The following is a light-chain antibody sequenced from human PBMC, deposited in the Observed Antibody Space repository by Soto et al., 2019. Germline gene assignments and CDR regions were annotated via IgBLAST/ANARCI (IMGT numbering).Light chain of an antibody. CDR2: GAS. CDR3: QQYGSSPGT. CDR1: QTVTSNY. V-gene: IGKV3-20*01. Sequence: EIVLTQPPVTLSSSQGERATLSCRASQTVTSNYLAWYQQKPGQAPRLLFFGASIRATGRPDRFSGGGSGTDFALTISRLEPEDFAVYYCQQYGSSPGTFGQGTKVDIK. J-gene: IGKJ1*01.